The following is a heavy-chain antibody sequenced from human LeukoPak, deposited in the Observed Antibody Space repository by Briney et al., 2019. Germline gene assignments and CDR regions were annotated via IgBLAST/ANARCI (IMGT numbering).Heavy chain of an antibody. J-gene: IGHJ4*02. Sequence: GGSLRLSCAASGFTFSGYSMNWVRQAPGKGLEWVSIISSDSSHIYDTDSAKGRFTISRDNAKNSLYLQMNSLRAEDTAVYYCTMIEWERWRGWGQGTLVTVSS. CDR2: ISSDSSHI. CDR1: GFTFSGYS. V-gene: IGHV3-21*01. D-gene: IGHD1-26*01. CDR3: TMIEWERWRG.